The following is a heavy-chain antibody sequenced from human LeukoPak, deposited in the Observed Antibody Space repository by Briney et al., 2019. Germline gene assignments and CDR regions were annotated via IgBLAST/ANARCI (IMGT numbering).Heavy chain of an antibody. CDR1: GGSFSGYC. CDR2: INHIGST. CDR3: ARVGLYYDILTGYYFPGP. D-gene: IGHD3-9*01. Sequence: SETLSLTCAVYGGSFSGYCWSWIRQPPGKGLEWIGEINHIGSTNYNPALKSRVTISVDTSKNQLSVKLRSVTAADTAVYYCARVGLYYDILTGYYFPGPWRQGPLVPVPS. V-gene: IGHV4-34*01. J-gene: IGHJ5*02.